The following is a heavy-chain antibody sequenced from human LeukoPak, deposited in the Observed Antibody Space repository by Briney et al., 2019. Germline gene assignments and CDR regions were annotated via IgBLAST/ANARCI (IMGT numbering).Heavy chain of an antibody. CDR1: GFTLSTCE. V-gene: IGHV3-48*03. J-gene: IGHJ4*02. CDR3: ARREFYYDSSGYRVEGWLFDY. Sequence: GGSLRLSCVASGFTLSTCEMNWVRQAPGKGLEWVSNIRSSGGTVNYADSVKGRFTISRDNAKNSLYLQMNSLRAEDTAVYYCARREFYYDSSGYRVEGWLFDYWGQGALVTVSS. CDR2: IRSSGGTV. D-gene: IGHD3-22*01.